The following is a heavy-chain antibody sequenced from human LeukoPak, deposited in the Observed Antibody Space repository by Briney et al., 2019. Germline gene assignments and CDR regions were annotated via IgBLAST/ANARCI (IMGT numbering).Heavy chain of an antibody. Sequence: PSETLSLTCTVSGGSISSYYWSWIRQPAGKGLEWIGRIYTSGSTNYNPSLKSRVTMSVDTSKNQFSLKLSSVTAADTAVYYCARHPVVTAIPRGLDWYFDLWGRGTLVTVSS. J-gene: IGHJ2*01. V-gene: IGHV4-4*07. CDR2: IYTSGST. CDR1: GGSISSYY. CDR3: ARHPVVTAIPRGLDWYFDL. D-gene: IGHD2-21*02.